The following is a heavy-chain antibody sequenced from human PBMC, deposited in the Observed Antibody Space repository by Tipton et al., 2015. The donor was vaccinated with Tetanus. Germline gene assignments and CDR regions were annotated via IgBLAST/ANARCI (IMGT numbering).Heavy chain of an antibody. Sequence: TLSLTCSVSGGSISYYYWSWIRQSPGKGLEWIGQIYYNGSTKYNPSLKSRVTVSLDTSTKHFSLRLSSVTAADTAVYYCARDQGGGRFFRLNWFDPWCQGTLVTASS. D-gene: IGHD3-10*01. CDR1: GGSISYYY. CDR3: ARDQGGGRFFRLNWFDP. CDR2: IYYNGST. V-gene: IGHV4-59*01. J-gene: IGHJ5*02.